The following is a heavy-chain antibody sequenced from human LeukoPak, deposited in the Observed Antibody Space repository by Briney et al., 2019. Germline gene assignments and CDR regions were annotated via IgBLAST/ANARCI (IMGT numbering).Heavy chain of an antibody. J-gene: IGHJ6*03. CDR2: INSDGSST. V-gene: IGHV3-74*01. Sequence: TGGSLRLSCAASGFTFSSYWMHRVRRAPGKGLVWVSRINSDGSSTSYADSVKGRFTISRDNAKNTLYLQMNSLRAEDTAVYYCARGADDSSGYYYYYYYYMDVWGKGTTVTISS. CDR3: ARGADDSSGYYYYYYYYMDV. D-gene: IGHD3-22*01. CDR1: GFTFSSYW.